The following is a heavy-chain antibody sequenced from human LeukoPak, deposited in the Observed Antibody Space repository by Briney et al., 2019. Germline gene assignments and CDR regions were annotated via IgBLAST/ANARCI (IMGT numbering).Heavy chain of an antibody. V-gene: IGHV1-2*06. CDR3: ARELYSGYDSLYSKYYFDY. CDR1: GYTFTGYY. Sequence: ASVKVSCKASGYTFTGYYMHWVRQAPGQGLEWMGRINPNSGGTNYAQKFQGRVTMTRDTSISTAYMELSRLRSDDTAVYYCARELYSGYDSLYSKYYFDYWGQGTLVTVSS. D-gene: IGHD5-12*01. J-gene: IGHJ4*02. CDR2: INPNSGGT.